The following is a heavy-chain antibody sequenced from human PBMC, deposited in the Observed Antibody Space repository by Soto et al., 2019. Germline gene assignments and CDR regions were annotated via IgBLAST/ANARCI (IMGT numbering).Heavy chain of an antibody. V-gene: IGHV3-23*01. CDR1: GFTFSSYA. J-gene: IGHJ3*02. CDR2: ISGSGGST. D-gene: IGHD6-19*01. CDR3: TASSGWYNAFGI. Sequence: EVQLLESGGGLVQPGGSLRLSCAASGFTFSSYAMSWVRQAPGKGLEWVSAISGSGGSTYYADSVKGRFTISRDNSKNTLYLQMNSLRAEDTAVYYCTASSGWYNAFGIWGQGTMVTVSS.